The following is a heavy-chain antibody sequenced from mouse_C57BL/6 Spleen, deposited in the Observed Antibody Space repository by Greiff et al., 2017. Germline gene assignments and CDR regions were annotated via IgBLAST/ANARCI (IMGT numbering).Heavy chain of an antibody. V-gene: IGHV5-6*01. CDR2: ISSGGSYT. CDR1: GFTFSSYG. D-gene: IGHD3-2*02. Sequence: DVQLVESGGDLVKPGGSLKLSCAASGFTFSSYGMSWVRQTPDKRLEWVATISSGGSYTYYPDSVKGRFTISRDNAKNTLYLQMSSLKSEDTAMYYCARPLDSSGPAWFAYWGQGTLVTVSA. J-gene: IGHJ3*01. CDR3: ARPLDSSGPAWFAY.